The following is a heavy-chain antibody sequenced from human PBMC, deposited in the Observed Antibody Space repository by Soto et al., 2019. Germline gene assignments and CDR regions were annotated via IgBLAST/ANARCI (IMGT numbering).Heavy chain of an antibody. J-gene: IGHJ6*03. V-gene: IGHV4-61*01. CDR1: GGSVSSGSYY. CDR3: ARGPPPRGVTNYYYYYYMDV. D-gene: IGHD3-10*01. Sequence: SETLSLTCTVSGGSVSSGSYYWSWIRQPPGKGLEWIGYIYYSGSTNYNPSLKSRVTISVDTSKNQFSLKLSSVTAADTAVYYCARGPPPRGVTNYYYYYYMDVWGKGTTVTVSS. CDR2: IYYSGST.